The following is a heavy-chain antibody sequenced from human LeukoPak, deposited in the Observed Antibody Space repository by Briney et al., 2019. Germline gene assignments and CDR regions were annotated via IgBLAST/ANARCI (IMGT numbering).Heavy chain of an antibody. V-gene: IGHV1-18*01. CDR3: ARENSIVVVPAATYYYYFGMDV. CDR2: ISTYNGNT. Sequence: ASVKVSCKASGYSFPSYGISWVRQAPGQGLEWMGWISTYNGNTNYSQKLQGRVTMTTDTSTNTAYMELRSLRSDDTAVYYCARENSIVVVPAATYYYYFGMDVWGQGTTVTVSS. CDR1: GYSFPSYG. J-gene: IGHJ6*02. D-gene: IGHD2-2*01.